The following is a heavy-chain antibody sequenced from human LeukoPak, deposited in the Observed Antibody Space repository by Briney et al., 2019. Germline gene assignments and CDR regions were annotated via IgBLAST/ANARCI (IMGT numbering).Heavy chain of an antibody. CDR2: IYHSGST. CDR3: AREKNSGGLFDY. Sequence: SQTLSLTCAVSGGSISSGGYSWSWIRQPPGKGLEWIGYIYHSGSTYYNPSLKSRVTISVDRSKNQFSLKLSSVTAADTAVYYCAREKNSGGLFDYWGQGTLVTVFS. J-gene: IGHJ4*02. CDR1: GGSISSGGYS. D-gene: IGHD3-10*01. V-gene: IGHV4-30-2*01.